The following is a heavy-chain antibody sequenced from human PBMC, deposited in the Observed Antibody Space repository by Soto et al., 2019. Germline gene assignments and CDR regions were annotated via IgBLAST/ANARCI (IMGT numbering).Heavy chain of an antibody. CDR2: ISSNSDTI. Sequence: EVQLVESGGGLVQPGRSLRLSCVASGFTADDYAMHWVRQAPGKGLEWVSGISSNSDTIDYADSVKGRFTISRDNAKNSLFLQINRLTPEDTALYYCSKDMKRGGMTTIHYFDSWGQGTLVTVSS. J-gene: IGHJ4*02. D-gene: IGHD4-17*01. CDR3: SKDMKRGGMTTIHYFDS. CDR1: GFTADDYA. V-gene: IGHV3-9*02.